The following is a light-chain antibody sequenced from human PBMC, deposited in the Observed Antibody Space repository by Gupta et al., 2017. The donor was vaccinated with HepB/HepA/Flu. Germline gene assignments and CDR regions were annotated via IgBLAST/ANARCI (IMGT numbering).Light chain of an antibody. J-gene: IGKJ4*01. Sequence: EIVLTQSPATVSLSPGETATISCRASQSVSNYFAWYQHKPGQVPRLLICDASDRATNIPARFSGSGAGTDFTLTISNLEPEDFAVYYCQHRSRWPLTFGGGTKVEIK. CDR2: DAS. CDR3: QHRSRWPLT. V-gene: IGKV3-11*01. CDR1: QSVSNY.